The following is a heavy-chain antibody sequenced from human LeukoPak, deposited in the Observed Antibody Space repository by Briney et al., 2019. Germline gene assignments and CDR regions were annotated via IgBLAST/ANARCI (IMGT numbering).Heavy chain of an antibody. J-gene: IGHJ4*02. V-gene: IGHV3-30-3*01. CDR2: ISHDGSNK. D-gene: IGHD2-2*01. CDR3: ARLPAYCSSTSCYYDY. Sequence: GGSLRLSCAASGFTFSSYAMHWVRQAPGKGLEWVAVISHDGSNKYYADSVKGRFTISRDNSKNTLYLQMNSLRAEDTAVYYCARLPAYCSSTSCYYDYWGQGTLVTVSS. CDR1: GFTFSSYA.